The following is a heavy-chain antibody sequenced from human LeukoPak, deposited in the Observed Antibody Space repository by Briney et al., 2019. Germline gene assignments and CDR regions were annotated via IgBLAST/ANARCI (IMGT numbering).Heavy chain of an antibody. Sequence: GGSLRLFCAVSGFTLSSNWMHWVRQVPGKGLEWVSRIDDVGSGTSYADSVKGRFTISRDDAKNTVYLQMNSLRAEDTAVYYCATVFDFWGQGTLVTVSS. V-gene: IGHV3-74*01. CDR2: IDDVGSGT. D-gene: IGHD2-21*02. J-gene: IGHJ5*01. CDR3: ATVFDF. CDR1: GFTLSSNW.